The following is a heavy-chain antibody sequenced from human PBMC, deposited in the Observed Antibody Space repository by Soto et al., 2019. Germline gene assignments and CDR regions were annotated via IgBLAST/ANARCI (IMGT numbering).Heavy chain of an antibody. CDR2: ISGSGGST. J-gene: IGHJ6*02. D-gene: IGHD1-26*01. CDR3: AKGVLFVGPTIFGMVV. Sequence: EVQLLESGGGLVQPGESLRLSCAASGFTFSSYATSWVRQAPGKGLEWVSGISGSGGSTNYADSVKGRFTISRDNSKNTLYLQMNSLRAEDTAVYYCAKGVLFVGPTIFGMVVWGQGTTVTVSS. V-gene: IGHV3-23*01. CDR1: GFTFSSYA.